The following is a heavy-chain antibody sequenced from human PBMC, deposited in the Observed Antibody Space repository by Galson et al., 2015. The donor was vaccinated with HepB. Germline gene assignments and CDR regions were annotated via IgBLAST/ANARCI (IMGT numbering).Heavy chain of an antibody. CDR2: ISADNGNT. D-gene: IGHD3-16*02. CDR1: GYTFTPNG. CDR3: ASGAEYYDFAWGSYRPRYYYGLDV. V-gene: IGHV1-18*04. J-gene: IGHJ6*02. Sequence: SVKVSCKASGYTFTPNGISWVRQAPGQGLEWMGWISADNGNTNYARSLQGRVTMTTETSTSTAYMELRSLRSDDTAVYYCASGAEYYDFAWGSYRPRYYYGLDVWGQGTTVIVSS.